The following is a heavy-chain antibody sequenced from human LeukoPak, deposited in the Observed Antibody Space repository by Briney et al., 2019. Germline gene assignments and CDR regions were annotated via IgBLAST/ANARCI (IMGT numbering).Heavy chain of an antibody. CDR3: AATPH. CDR1: GFTISSSW. Sequence: PGGSLRLSCAASGFTISSSWTSWVRQAPGKGLEWVANIKQEGNEKYYVDSVKGRFTISRDNAKNSLYLQMNGLRAEDTAVYYCAATPHWGQGTLVTVSS. J-gene: IGHJ4*02. CDR2: IKQEGNEK. V-gene: IGHV3-7*01.